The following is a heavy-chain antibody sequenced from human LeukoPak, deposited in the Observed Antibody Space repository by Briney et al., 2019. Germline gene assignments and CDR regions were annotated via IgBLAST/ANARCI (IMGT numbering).Heavy chain of an antibody. CDR2: IIPIFGTA. Sequence: SVNLSCKASGGTFSSYAISWVRHAPGQGLEWMGGIIPIFGTANYAQKYQGRVTITADESTSTAYMELSSLRSEDTAVYYCARELSPTIHSSGYYYGMDVWGQGTTVTVSS. D-gene: IGHD3-22*01. CDR1: GGTFSSYA. V-gene: IGHV1-69*01. J-gene: IGHJ6*02. CDR3: ARELSPTIHSSGYYYGMDV.